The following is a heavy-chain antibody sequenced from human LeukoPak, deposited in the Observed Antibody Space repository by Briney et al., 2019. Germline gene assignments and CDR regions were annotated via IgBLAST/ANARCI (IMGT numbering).Heavy chain of an antibody. CDR3: AKVRFRAGLDY. J-gene: IGHJ4*02. CDR1: GFTFSSHA. D-gene: IGHD3-10*01. Sequence: GGSLRLSCAASGFTFSSHAMSWVRQAPGKGLEWVLSFSGSGGSTYYADSVKGRFTISRDNSKNTLYLQMNSLRAEDTAVYYCAKVRFRAGLDYWGQGTLVTVSS. V-gene: IGHV3-23*01. CDR2: FSGSGGST.